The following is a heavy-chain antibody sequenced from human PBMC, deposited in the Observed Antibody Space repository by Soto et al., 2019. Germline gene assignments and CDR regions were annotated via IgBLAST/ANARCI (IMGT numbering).Heavy chain of an antibody. CDR1: GGSFSGYY. CDR2: INHSGST. CDR3: ASLTHTDRGVDWFDP. D-gene: IGHD2-21*01. Sequence: QVQLQQWGAGLLKPSETLSLTCAVYGGSFSGYYWSWIRQPPGKGLEWIGEINHSGSTNYNPSLKSRVTISVDTSKNQFSLKLRSVTAADTAVYYCASLTHTDRGVDWFDPWGQGTLVIVSS. V-gene: IGHV4-34*01. J-gene: IGHJ5*02.